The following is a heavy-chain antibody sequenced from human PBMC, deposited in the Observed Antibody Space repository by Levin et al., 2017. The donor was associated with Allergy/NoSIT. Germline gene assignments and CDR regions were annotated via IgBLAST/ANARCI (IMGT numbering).Heavy chain of an antibody. CDR3: AREAPRYSGYYYYYMDV. CDR2: ISGSGGST. D-gene: IGHD1-1*01. J-gene: IGHJ6*03. CDR1: GFTFSSYA. Sequence: GGSLRLSCAASGFTFSSYAMSWVRQAPGKGLEWVSAISGSGGSTYYADSVKGRFTISRDNSKNTLYLQMNSLRAEDTAVYYCAREAPRYSGYYYYYMDVWGKGTTVTVSS. V-gene: IGHV3-23*01.